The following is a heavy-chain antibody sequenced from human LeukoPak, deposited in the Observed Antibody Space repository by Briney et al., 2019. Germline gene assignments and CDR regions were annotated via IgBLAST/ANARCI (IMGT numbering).Heavy chain of an antibody. V-gene: IGHV3-7*01. Sequence: GGSLRLSCAASGFTFSNYWMGWVRQAPGKGLEWVANIKQDGNEKRYVDPVKGRFTISRDNAKNSLYLQVNSLRAEDTGVYYCVRAPATNEWRCMDYWGQGTLVTVSS. CDR1: GFTFSNYW. CDR2: IKQDGNEK. D-gene: IGHD2-8*02. CDR3: VRAPATNEWRCMDY. J-gene: IGHJ4*02.